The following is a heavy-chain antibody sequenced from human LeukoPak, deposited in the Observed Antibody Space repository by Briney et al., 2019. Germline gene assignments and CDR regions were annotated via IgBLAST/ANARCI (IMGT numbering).Heavy chain of an antibody. CDR1: GFSFSTYE. D-gene: IGHD1-26*01. V-gene: IGHV3-48*03. CDR3: ARDEVGATAYFDY. CDR2: ISGNGGTI. J-gene: IGHJ4*02. Sequence: GGSLRLSCAASGFSFSTYEMNWVRQAPGKGLEWVSYISGNGGTIYYANSVKGRFTISRDNAKNSLYLQMNSLRAEATAAYYCARDEVGATAYFDYWGQGILVTVSS.